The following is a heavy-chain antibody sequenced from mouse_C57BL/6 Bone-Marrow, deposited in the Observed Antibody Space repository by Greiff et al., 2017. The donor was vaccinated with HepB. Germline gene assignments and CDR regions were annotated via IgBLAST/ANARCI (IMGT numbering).Heavy chain of an antibody. CDR3: TLDSSGYVYFDV. J-gene: IGHJ1*03. D-gene: IGHD3-2*02. V-gene: IGHV1-7*01. CDR2: INPSSGYT. Sequence: QVQLQQSGAELAKPGASVKLSCKASGYTFTSYWMHWVKQRPGQGLEWIGYINPSSGYTKYNQKFKDKATLTADKSSSTAYMQLSSLTYEDSAVYYCTLDSSGYVYFDVWGTGTTVTVSS. CDR1: GYTFTSYW.